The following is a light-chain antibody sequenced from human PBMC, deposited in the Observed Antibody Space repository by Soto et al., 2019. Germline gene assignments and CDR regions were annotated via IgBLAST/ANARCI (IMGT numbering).Light chain of an antibody. J-gene: IGKJ4*01. CDR1: QSVSSTY. CDR3: QHYGSLVLT. Sequence: DIVLTQSPGTLSLSPGERATLSCRASQSVSSTYLAWYQQKPGQAPRILIYGASSRATGIPDRFSGSGSGTDFTLTISRLEPEDFAVYYCQHYGSLVLTFGGGTKVEIK. CDR2: GAS. V-gene: IGKV3-20*01.